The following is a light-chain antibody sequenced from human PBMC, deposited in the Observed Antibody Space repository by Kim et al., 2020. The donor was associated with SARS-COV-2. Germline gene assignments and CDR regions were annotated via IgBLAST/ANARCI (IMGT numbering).Light chain of an antibody. J-gene: IGLJ3*02. CDR3: ALYMSRGICV. CDR1: SGSVSPNHY. V-gene: IGLV8-61*01. Sequence: QTVVTQEPSFSVSPGGTVTLTCDLSSGSVSPNHYPSWYQQTPGQAPRTLIYNTDSRSSGVPDRFSGSILGNKAALTITGAQADDESDYYCALYMSRGICVFGGGTQLTVL. CDR2: NTD.